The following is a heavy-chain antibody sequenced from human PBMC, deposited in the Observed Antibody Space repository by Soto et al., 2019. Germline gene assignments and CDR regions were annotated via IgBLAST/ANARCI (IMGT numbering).Heavy chain of an antibody. Sequence: SGTLSLTCAVSGYSITSGHWWSWVRQSPDKGLEWIGEIPHSGESTYNPSLRSRVTMSVDKSKNQFSLKLTSVNAADTAVYYCARNGDYSLAYWGEGTLVTVSS. CDR1: GYSITSGHW. CDR2: IPHSGES. J-gene: IGHJ4*02. CDR3: ARNGDYSLAY. V-gene: IGHV4-4*02. D-gene: IGHD2-21*02.